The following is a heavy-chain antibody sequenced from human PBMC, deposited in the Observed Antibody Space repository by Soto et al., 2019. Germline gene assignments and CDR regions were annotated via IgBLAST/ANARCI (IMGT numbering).Heavy chain of an antibody. V-gene: IGHV1-8*01. Sequence: QVQLVQSGAEVKKPGASVKVSCKSSGYSFTNYDINWVRQAPGQELEWMGWMSPNSGNTGYAQKLQGRATMTRDTSTKTADRQLRSLTSDDTALYYCACLFKDDRGYACLFDVWGQGTLVTVSS. CDR2: MSPNSGNT. D-gene: IGHD2-2*01. J-gene: IGHJ4*02. CDR1: GYSFTNYD. CDR3: ACLFKDDRGYACLFDV.